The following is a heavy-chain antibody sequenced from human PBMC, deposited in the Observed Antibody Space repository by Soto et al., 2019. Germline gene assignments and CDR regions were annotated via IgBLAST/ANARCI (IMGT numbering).Heavy chain of an antibody. V-gene: IGHV4-30-4*01. CDR3: ARVGRSSSPYFDY. D-gene: IGHD6-6*01. J-gene: IGHJ4*02. CDR2: IYYSGST. Sequence: SSETLSLTCTVSGGSISSGDYYWSWIRQPPGKGLEWIGYIYYSGSTYYNPSLKSRVAISVDTSKNQFSLKLSSVTAADTAVYYCARVGRSSSPYFDYWGQGTLVTVSS. CDR1: GGSISSGDYY.